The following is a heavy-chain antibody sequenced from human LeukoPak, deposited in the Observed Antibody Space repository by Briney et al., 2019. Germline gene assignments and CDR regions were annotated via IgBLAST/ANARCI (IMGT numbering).Heavy chain of an antibody. CDR2: IIPIFGTA. D-gene: IGHD3-22*01. Sequence: SVKVSCEASGGTFSSYAISWVRQAPGQGLEWMGGIIPIFGTANYAQKFQGRVTITADESTSTAYMELSSLRSEDTAVYYCAHDSSGYYRLGNFDYWDQGTLVTVSS. J-gene: IGHJ4*02. CDR1: GGTFSSYA. CDR3: AHDSSGYYRLGNFDY. V-gene: IGHV1-69*13.